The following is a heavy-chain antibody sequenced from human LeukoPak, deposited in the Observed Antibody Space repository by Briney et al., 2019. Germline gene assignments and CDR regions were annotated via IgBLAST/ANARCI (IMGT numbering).Heavy chain of an antibody. V-gene: IGHV4-59*01. CDR1: GGSISSYY. J-gene: IGHJ4*02. CDR2: IYYSGST. Sequence: PSETLSLTCTVSGGSISSYYWSWIRQPPGKGLEWIGYIYYSGSTNYNPSLKSRVTISVDTSKNQFSLKLSSVTAADTAVYYCARVRDYDILTGYSGVFYFDYWGQGTLVTVSS. CDR3: ARVRDYDILTGYSGVFYFDY. D-gene: IGHD3-9*01.